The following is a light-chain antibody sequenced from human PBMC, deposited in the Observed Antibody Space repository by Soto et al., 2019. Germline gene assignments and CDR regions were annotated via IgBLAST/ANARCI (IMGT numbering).Light chain of an antibody. V-gene: IGLV2-8*01. CDR3: SSYAGSNNLGVV. J-gene: IGLJ2*01. Sequence: QSVLTQPPSASGSPGQSVTISCTGTSSDVGGYNYVSWYQQHPGKAPKLMIYEVSKRPSGVPDRFSGSKSGNTASLTVSGLQAEDEADYYCSSYAGSNNLGVVFGGGTKL. CDR2: EVS. CDR1: SSDVGGYNY.